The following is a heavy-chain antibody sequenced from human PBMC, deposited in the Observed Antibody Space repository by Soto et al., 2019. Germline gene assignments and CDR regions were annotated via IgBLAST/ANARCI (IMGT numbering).Heavy chain of an antibody. CDR3: AKDGWCTSTKCFAVYFDY. CDR2: VSTDGSKT. Sequence: QVQLVQSGGGVVQPGRSLRLTCEASGLTFSNYGMHWVRQAPGKGLEWVALVSTDGSKTYYAESVQGRFTVSRDNSRNTVYLQRDGLRAEDTAVYFCAKDGWCTSTKCFAVYFDYWGQGALVTVTS. V-gene: IGHV3-30*18. J-gene: IGHJ4*02. D-gene: IGHD2-2*01. CDR1: GLTFSNYG.